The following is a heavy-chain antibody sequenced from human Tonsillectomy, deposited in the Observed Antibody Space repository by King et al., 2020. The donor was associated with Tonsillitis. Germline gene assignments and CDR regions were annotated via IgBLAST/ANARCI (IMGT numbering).Heavy chain of an antibody. Sequence: VQLVESGGGVVQPGRSLRLSCAASGFTFSSYAMHWVRQAPGKGLERVAVISYDGSNKYYADSVKGRFTISRDNSKNTLYLQMNSLRAEDTAVYYCARDPSYDYGGSYFDYWGQGTLVTVSS. CDR3: ARDPSYDYGGSYFDY. J-gene: IGHJ4*02. CDR2: ISYDGSNK. V-gene: IGHV3-30*04. D-gene: IGHD4-23*01. CDR1: GFTFSSYA.